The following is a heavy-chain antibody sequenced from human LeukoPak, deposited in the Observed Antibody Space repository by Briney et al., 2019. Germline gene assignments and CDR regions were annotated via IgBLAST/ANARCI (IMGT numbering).Heavy chain of an antibody. CDR3: ARGSGWYSPFDY. D-gene: IGHD6-19*01. CDR1: GGSISSYY. J-gene: IGHJ4*02. CDR2: IYYSGST. V-gene: IGHV4-59*01. Sequence: SETLSLTRTVSGGSISSYYRSWIRQPPGKGLEWIGYIYYSGSTNYNPSLKSRVTISVDTSKNQFSLKLSSVTAADTAVYYCARGSGWYSPFDYWGQGTLVTVSS.